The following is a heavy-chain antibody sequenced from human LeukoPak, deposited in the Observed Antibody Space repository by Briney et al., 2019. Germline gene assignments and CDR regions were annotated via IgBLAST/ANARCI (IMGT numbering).Heavy chain of an antibody. D-gene: IGHD1-1*01. J-gene: IGHJ3*02. CDR2: TRYDGTNK. Sequence: GGSLRLSCAASGFTFSNYDMHWVRQAPGKGLQWVASTRYDGTNKYYGDSVKGRFTISRDNSKNTVSLQMNSLRGEDTAVYYCAKDSNWMEGAFDIWGQGIMVTVSS. CDR1: GFTFSNYD. V-gene: IGHV3-30*02. CDR3: AKDSNWMEGAFDI.